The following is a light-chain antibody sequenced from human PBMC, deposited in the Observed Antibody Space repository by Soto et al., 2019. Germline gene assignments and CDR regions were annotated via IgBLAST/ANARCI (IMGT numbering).Light chain of an antibody. CDR2: GTS. Sequence: EIVLTQSPGTLSLSPGARATLSCRASQSVSSSYLAWYQQKLGQAPRLLIYGTSSRATGVPDRFSGSGSGTDFTLTISRLEPEDFAVYYCQQYGTSPGTFGQGTKVDI. CDR1: QSVSSSY. CDR3: QQYGTSPGT. V-gene: IGKV3-20*01. J-gene: IGKJ1*01.